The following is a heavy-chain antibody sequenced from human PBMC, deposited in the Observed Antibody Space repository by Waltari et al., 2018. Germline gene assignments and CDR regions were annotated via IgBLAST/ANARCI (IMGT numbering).Heavy chain of an antibody. V-gene: IGHV1-69-2*01. CDR2: FDPKDGET. CDR3: ATGRWLTQGAFDI. J-gene: IGHJ3*02. Sequence: EVQLVQSGAEVKKPGATVKISCKASGYTFTDYYMHWVKQAPGKGLGWMGRFDPKDGETIHAENFQARVTITADTSTDTAYMERSSLRSEDTAVYYCATGRWLTQGAFDIWGQGTMVTVSS. CDR1: GYTFTDYY. D-gene: IGHD6-19*01.